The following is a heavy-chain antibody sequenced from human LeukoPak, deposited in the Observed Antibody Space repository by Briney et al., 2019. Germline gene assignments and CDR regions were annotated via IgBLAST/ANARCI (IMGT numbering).Heavy chain of an antibody. D-gene: IGHD3-10*01. CDR2: INHSGST. J-gene: IGHJ5*02. Sequence: SETLSLTCAVYGGSFSVYYWIWIRQPPGKALEWIGEINHSGSTNYNPSLKSRVTISVDTFKNQFSLKLSSVTAADTAVYYCARRREVVRGVIRFDPWGQGTLVTVSS. V-gene: IGHV4-34*01. CDR1: GGSFSVYY. CDR3: ARRREVVRGVIRFDP.